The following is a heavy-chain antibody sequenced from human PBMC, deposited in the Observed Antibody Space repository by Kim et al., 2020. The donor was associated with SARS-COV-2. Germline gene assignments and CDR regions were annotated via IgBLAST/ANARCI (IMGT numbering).Heavy chain of an antibody. Sequence: SETLSLTCTISGGSISSSSYYWGWIRQPPGKGLEWIGSIYYSGSTYYNPSLKSRVTISVDTSKNQFSLKLSSVTAADTAVYYCARHRRYDSSGYYPPPFDYWGQGTLVTVSS. CDR1: GGSISSSSYY. V-gene: IGHV4-39*01. J-gene: IGHJ4*02. CDR3: ARHRRYDSSGYYPPPFDY. D-gene: IGHD3-22*01. CDR2: IYYSGST.